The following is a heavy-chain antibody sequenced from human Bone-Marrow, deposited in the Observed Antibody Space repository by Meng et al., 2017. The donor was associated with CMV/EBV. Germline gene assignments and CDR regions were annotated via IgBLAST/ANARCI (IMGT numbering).Heavy chain of an antibody. CDR3: ARVSRSGYDGMVDY. J-gene: IGHJ4*02. D-gene: IGHD5-12*01. CDR2: IYSGGST. V-gene: IGHV3-53*01. CDR1: GFTVSSNY. Sequence: GGSLRLSCAASGFTVSSNYMSWVRQAPGKGLEWVSVIYSGGSTYYADSVKGRFTISRDNSKNTLYLQMNSLRAEDTAVYYCARVSRSGYDGMVDYWGQGTLVTFSS.